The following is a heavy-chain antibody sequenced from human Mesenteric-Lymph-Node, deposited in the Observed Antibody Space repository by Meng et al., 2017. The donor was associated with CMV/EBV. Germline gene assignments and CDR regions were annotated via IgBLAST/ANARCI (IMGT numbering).Heavy chain of an antibody. CDR2: INHSGST. J-gene: IGHJ4*02. V-gene: IGHV4-34*01. CDR3: ARHQRWLKSEGGFNY. Sequence: PGGAGVFKSSETLSLTSAVDGGSFSGYYWSGIRQPPGKGLEWIGEINHSGSTNYNPSLKSRVTISVDTSKNQFSLKLSSVTAADTAVYYCARHQRWLKSEGGFNYWGQGTLVTVSS. CDR1: GGSFSGYY. D-gene: IGHD4-23*01.